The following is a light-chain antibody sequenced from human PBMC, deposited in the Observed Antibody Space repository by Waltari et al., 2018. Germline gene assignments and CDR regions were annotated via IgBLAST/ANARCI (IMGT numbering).Light chain of an antibody. V-gene: IGKV1-17*01. Sequence: DIQMTQSPSSLSASVGDTVTITCLASQGISSYLNWFQQKPGKAPKLLIYAATTLQSGVPSRFSGSRSGTEFTLTISSLQPEDFAAYYCLQYNSYPYSFGQGTKVEIK. CDR2: AAT. CDR3: LQYNSYPYS. J-gene: IGKJ2*03. CDR1: QGISSY.